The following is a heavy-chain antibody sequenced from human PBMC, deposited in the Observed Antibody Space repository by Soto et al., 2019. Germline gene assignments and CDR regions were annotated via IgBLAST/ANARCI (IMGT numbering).Heavy chain of an antibody. CDR2: IGADNGDT. Sequence: QVQLVQSGAEVKKPGASVKVSCKASGYTFSTYGFSWVRQAPGQGLEWMGWIGADNGDTNYAQNXXGXFTMTTDTSTTTSYMELRSLTSDDTAVYFCARDWKGAEGFDPWGQGTLVTVSS. CDR1: GYTFSTYG. J-gene: IGHJ4*02. V-gene: IGHV1-18*01. CDR3: ARDWKGAEGFDP. D-gene: IGHD1-1*01.